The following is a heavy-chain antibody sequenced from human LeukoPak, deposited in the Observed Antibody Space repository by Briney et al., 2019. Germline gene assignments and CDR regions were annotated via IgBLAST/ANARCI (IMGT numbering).Heavy chain of an antibody. D-gene: IGHD3-16*02. CDR2: IYSGGST. Sequence: GGSLRLSCAASGFTVSSNYMNWVRQAPGKGLEWGSIIYSGGSTYYSDSVKGRFTISRDNSKNTLYLQMNSLRAEDTAVYYCARVGSRDYVWGSYRALYYFDYWGQGTLVTVSS. V-gene: IGHV3-53*01. CDR3: ARVGSRDYVWGSYRALYYFDY. CDR1: GFTVSSNY. J-gene: IGHJ4*02.